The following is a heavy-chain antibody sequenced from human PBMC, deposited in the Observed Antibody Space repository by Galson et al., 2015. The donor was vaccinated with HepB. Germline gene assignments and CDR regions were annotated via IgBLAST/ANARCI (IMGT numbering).Heavy chain of an antibody. Sequence: SGYSFTNYGLSWIRQAPGPGLEWMGWFSGYDGSTNYAQKFQGRVTMTADTSTGTAYLELKNLRSDDTAVYYCARDSRLELRLNNYFSYGMDVWGQGTAVTVSS. CDR2: FSGYDGST. V-gene: IGHV1-18*01. J-gene: IGHJ6*02. CDR1: GYSFTNYG. CDR3: ARDSRLELRLNNYFSYGMDV. D-gene: IGHD2/OR15-2a*01.